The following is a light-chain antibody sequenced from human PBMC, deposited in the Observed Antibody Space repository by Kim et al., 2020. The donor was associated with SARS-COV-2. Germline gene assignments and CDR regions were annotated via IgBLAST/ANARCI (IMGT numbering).Light chain of an antibody. CDR2: GAS. J-gene: IGKJ2*01. CDR1: QSVSSSY. V-gene: IGKV3-20*01. CDR3: QQYGSSPRYT. Sequence: PGERASLSCRASQSVSSSYLAWYQQKPGQAPRLLIYGASSRATGIPDRFSGSGSGTDFTLTISRLEPEDFAVYYCQQYGSSPRYTFGQGTKLEI.